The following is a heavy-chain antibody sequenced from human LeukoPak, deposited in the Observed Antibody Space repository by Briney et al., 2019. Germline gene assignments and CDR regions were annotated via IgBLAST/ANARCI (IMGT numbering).Heavy chain of an antibody. CDR3: AKDRYGDYEAPFHYYMDA. D-gene: IGHD5-12*01. Sequence: ASVKVSCKASGFTFTNYNLHWVRQAPGQRLEWMGWINPNSGVTNYAQKLQGRVTITRDTSIDTAYMQLSRLRSDDTAVYYCAKDRYGDYEAPFHYYMDAWGRGTTVTVSS. CDR1: GFTFTNYN. CDR2: INPNSGVT. V-gene: IGHV1-2*02. J-gene: IGHJ6*03.